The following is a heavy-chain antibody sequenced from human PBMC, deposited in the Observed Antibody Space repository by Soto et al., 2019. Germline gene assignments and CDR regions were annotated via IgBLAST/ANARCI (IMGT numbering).Heavy chain of an antibody. J-gene: IGHJ4*02. Sequence: QVQLVESGGGVVQPGRSLRLSCAASGFTFSSYGMHWVRQAPGKGLEWVAVIWYDGSNKYYADSVKGRFTISRDNSKNPRYLQMNSLRAEDTAVYYCARRGGYALGYWGQGTLVTVSS. V-gene: IGHV3-33*01. CDR1: GFTFSSYG. CDR2: IWYDGSNK. D-gene: IGHD5-12*01. CDR3: ARRGGYALGY.